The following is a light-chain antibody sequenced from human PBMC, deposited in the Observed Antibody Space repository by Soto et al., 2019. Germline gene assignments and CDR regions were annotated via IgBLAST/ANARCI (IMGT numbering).Light chain of an antibody. J-gene: IGKJ2*01. CDR1: QSISSW. CDR3: QQYNSYSQT. V-gene: IGKV1-5*01. Sequence: DIQMTPSPSTLSASVGDRVTITCRASQSISSWLAWYQQKPGKAPKLRIYDASSLESGVPSRFSGSGSGTEFTLTISSLQPDDFATYYCQQYNSYSQTFGQGTKLEIK. CDR2: DAS.